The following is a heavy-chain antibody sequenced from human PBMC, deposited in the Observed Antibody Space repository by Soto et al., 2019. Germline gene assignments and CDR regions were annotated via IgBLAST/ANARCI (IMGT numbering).Heavy chain of an antibody. CDR1: GGSISSYY. CDR3: ARQGHNWNYEGGYYYYYMDV. D-gene: IGHD1-7*01. V-gene: IGHV4-59*08. J-gene: IGHJ6*03. CDR2: IYYSGST. Sequence: PSETLSLTCTVSGGSISSYYWSWIRQPPGRGLEWIGYIYYSGSTNYNPSLKSRVTISVDTSKNQFSLKLSSVTAADTAVYYCARQGHNWNYEGGYYYYYMDVWGKGTTVTVSS.